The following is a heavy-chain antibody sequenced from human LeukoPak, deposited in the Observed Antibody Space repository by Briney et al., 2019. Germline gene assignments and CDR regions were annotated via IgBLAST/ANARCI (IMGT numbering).Heavy chain of an antibody. CDR3: AKDGYSSGWYNWFDP. J-gene: IGHJ5*02. D-gene: IGHD6-19*01. CDR1: GFTFSSYA. CDR2: ISGSGGST. Sequence: GGSLRLSCTASGFTFSSYAMSWVRQAPGKGLEWVSAISGSGGSTYYADSVKGRFTIFRDNSKNTLYLQMNSLRAEDTAVYYCAKDGYSSGWYNWFDPWGQGTLVTVSS. V-gene: IGHV3-23*01.